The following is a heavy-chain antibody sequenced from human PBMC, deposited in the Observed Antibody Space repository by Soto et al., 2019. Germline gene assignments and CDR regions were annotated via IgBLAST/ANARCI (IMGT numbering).Heavy chain of an antibody. CDR3: AIRRAGPYGMDV. CDR2: IYYSGGT. Sequence: QVHLQESGPGLVKPSETLSLTCTVSGGSISSYYWNWIRQPPGTGLEWIGYIYYSGGTNYNPPLKSRVTLSPDPSKPQSSLKLSSVTAADTAVYHCAIRRAGPYGMDVWGQGTTVTVSS. CDR1: GGSISSYY. J-gene: IGHJ6*02. V-gene: IGHV4-59*08. D-gene: IGHD6-25*01.